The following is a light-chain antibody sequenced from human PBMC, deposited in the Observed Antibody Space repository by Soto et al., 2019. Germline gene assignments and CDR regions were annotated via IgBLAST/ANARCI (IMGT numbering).Light chain of an antibody. CDR3: HQRQSWPRT. CDR1: QSVSRK. V-gene: IGKV3-11*01. Sequence: EIVITQSPATLSVSPGERATLPCRASQSVSRKLAWYQHKPGQAPRLLIYYTSNRATGIPARFSGSGSGTDFTLTISSLAPEDFAIYYCHQRQSWPRTFGQGTKVDIK. J-gene: IGKJ1*01. CDR2: YTS.